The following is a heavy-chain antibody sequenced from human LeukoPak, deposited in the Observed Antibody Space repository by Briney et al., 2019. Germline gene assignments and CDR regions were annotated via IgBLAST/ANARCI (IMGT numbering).Heavy chain of an antibody. V-gene: IGHV3-74*01. D-gene: IGHD1-26*01. CDR2: INSDGSIK. Sequence: GGSLRLSCEASGFTFSRYWMHWVRQAPGKGLVWVSRINSDGSIKEYADSVKGRFTISRDNAKNTLFLQMNSLRVEDTAVYYCARGPDHGGSYYHDWGQGTPVTVSS. CDR3: ARGPDHGGSYYHD. J-gene: IGHJ4*02. CDR1: GFTFSRYW.